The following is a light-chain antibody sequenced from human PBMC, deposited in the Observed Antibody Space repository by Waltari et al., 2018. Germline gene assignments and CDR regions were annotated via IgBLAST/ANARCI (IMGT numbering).Light chain of an antibody. CDR3: QHYNKLPLT. CDR1: QGVGSS. V-gene: IGKV3-15*01. CDR2: GAS. J-gene: IGKJ4*01. Sequence: EIVMTQSPAILSVSPGEGATLSCRASQGVGSSLAWYQQKPGQAPRLLIFGASTRATGIPARLSGSGSGTEFTLSITSLQSEDSALYFCQHYNKLPLTFGGGTKVEIK.